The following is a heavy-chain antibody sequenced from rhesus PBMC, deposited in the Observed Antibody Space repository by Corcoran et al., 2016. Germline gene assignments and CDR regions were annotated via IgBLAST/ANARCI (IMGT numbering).Heavy chain of an antibody. CDR1: GFTFSSYG. D-gene: IGHD1-26*01. CDR3: AKDHHGYNWNSDGLDS. J-gene: IGHJ6*01. V-gene: IGHV3S5*01. CDR2: ISNGGGST. Sequence: EVQLAESGGGLVQPGGSLRLSCAASGFTFSSYGMSWVRQAPRKGLEWVSYISNGGGSTSYADPVKGRLPRSSDNSKNTLSLRMNSLRAEDTAVYYCAKDHHGYNWNSDGLDSWGQGVVVTVSS.